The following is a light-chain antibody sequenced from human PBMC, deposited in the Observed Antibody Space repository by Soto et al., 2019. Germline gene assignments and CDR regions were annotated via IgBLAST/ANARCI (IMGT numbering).Light chain of an antibody. J-gene: IGKJ5*01. CDR1: QSISSW. Sequence: DIQMTQSPSTLSASVGDRVTITCRASQSISSWLAWYQQKPGRAPKPLIYDASTLETGVPSRISGSGPGTQFTLTISSLQPDDFAVYYCQHRTNWPPAISFGQGTRLEVK. V-gene: IGKV1-5*01. CDR3: QHRTNWPPAIS. CDR2: DAS.